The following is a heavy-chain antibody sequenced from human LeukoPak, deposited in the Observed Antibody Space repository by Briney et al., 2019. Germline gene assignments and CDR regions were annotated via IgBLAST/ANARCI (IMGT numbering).Heavy chain of an antibody. D-gene: IGHD6-13*01. CDR2: INHSGST. V-gene: IGHV4-34*01. Sequence: SETLSLTCAVYGGSFSGYYWSWIRQPPGKGLEWIGEINHSGSTNYNPSLKSRVTISVDTSKNQFSLKLSSVTAADTAVYYCARGGIAAAGNDYWGQGTLVTVSS. CDR1: GGSFSGYY. CDR3: ARGGIAAAGNDY. J-gene: IGHJ4*02.